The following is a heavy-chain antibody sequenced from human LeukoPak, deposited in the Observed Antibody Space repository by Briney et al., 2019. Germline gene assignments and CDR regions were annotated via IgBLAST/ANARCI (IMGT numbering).Heavy chain of an antibody. CDR2: IYTSGST. V-gene: IGHV4-61*02. CDR3: ARDRASGWYPDDAFDI. D-gene: IGHD6-19*01. J-gene: IGHJ3*02. Sequence: PSETLSLTCTVSGGSVSSGSYYWSSIRQPAGKGLEWIGRIYTSGSTNYNPSLKSRVTISVDTSKNQFSLKLSSVTAADTAVYYCARDRASGWYPDDAFDIWGQGTMVTVSS. CDR1: GGSVSSGSYY.